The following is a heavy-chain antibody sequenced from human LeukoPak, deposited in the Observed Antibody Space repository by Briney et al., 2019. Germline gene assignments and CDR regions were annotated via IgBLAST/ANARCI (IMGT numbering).Heavy chain of an antibody. J-gene: IGHJ3*02. CDR1: GGSMSSYY. V-gene: IGHV4-59*01. CDR2: IYYSGST. D-gene: IGHD7-27*01. Sequence: PSETLSLTCTVSGGSMSSYYWSWIRQPPGKGLEWIGYIYYSGSTNYNPSLKSRVTISVDTSKNQFSLKLSSVTAADTAVYYCARDGDDHDAFDIWGQGTMVTVSS. CDR3: ARDGDDHDAFDI.